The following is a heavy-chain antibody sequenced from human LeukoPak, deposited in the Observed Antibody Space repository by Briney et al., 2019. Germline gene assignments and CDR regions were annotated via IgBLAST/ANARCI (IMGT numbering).Heavy chain of an antibody. Sequence: PSETLSLTCAVYGGSISGYYWSWIRQPPGKGLEWIGEINHSRSTNYNPSLKSRVTISVDTSKNQFSLKLSSVTAAETAVYDCARDYPIAEAGKECAFGIWGKGTMVTVCS. V-gene: IGHV4-34*01. J-gene: IGHJ3*02. CDR2: INHSRST. D-gene: IGHD6-19*01. CDR1: GGSISGYY. CDR3: ARDYPIAEAGKECAFGI.